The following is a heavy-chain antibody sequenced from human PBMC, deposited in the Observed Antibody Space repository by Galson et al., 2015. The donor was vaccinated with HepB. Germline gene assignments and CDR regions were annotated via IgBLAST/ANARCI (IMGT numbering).Heavy chain of an antibody. J-gene: IGHJ3*02. CDR2: ISYDGSNK. D-gene: IGHD5-18*01. V-gene: IGHV3-30*04. CDR3: ARGIQLWLRGAFDI. CDR1: GFTFSSYA. Sequence: SLRLSCAASGFTFSSYATHWVRQAPGKGLEWVAVISYDGSNKYYADSVKGRFTISRDNSKNTLYLQMNSLRAEDTAVYYCARGIQLWLRGAFDIWGQGTMVTVSS.